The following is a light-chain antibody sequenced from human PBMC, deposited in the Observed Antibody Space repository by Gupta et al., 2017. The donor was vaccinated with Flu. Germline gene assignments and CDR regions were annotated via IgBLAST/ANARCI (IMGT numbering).Light chain of an antibody. V-gene: IGLV2-14*01. CDR3: SSYTSSSTLEV. J-gene: IGLJ2*01. Sequence: QSALTQPASVSGSPGQSITISCTGTSSDVGSYNYVSWYQQHPGTAPKLMIYEVSNRPSRVSNRFSGSKSGNTASLTISGLQAEDEADYYCSSYTSSSTLEVFGGGTKLTVL. CDR1: SSDVGSYNY. CDR2: EVS.